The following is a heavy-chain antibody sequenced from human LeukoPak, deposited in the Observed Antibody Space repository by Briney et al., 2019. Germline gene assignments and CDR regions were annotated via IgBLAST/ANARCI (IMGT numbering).Heavy chain of an antibody. CDR1: GFTVSSNY. Sequence: GGSLRLSCAASGFTVSSNYMSWVRQAPGKGLEWVSSISSSSSYIYYADSVKGRFTISRDNAKNSLYLQMNSLRAEDTAVYYCARDLTLGVTRDYWGQGTLVTVSS. CDR2: ISSSSSYI. J-gene: IGHJ4*02. V-gene: IGHV3-21*01. D-gene: IGHD1-26*01. CDR3: ARDLTLGVTRDY.